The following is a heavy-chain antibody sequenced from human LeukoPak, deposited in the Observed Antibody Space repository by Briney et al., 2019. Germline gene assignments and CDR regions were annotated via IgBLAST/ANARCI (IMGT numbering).Heavy chain of an antibody. CDR3: ARSSNWNRKYFPY. CDR2: IYSGGTT. V-gene: IGHV3-53*01. CDR1: GFSVSDSY. J-gene: IGHJ1*01. Sequence: GGSLRLSCAASGFSVSDSYMGWVRQAPGKGLEWVSVIYSGGTTYYGDSVKGRFTTSRDNPNNMLYLQMNSLRVEDTAVYYCARSSNWNRKYFPYWGQGTLVTVSS. D-gene: IGHD1-1*01.